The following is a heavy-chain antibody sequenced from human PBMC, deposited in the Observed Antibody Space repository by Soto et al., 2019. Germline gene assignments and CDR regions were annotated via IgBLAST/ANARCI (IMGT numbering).Heavy chain of an antibody. CDR1: GFTFSSYS. D-gene: IGHD6-13*01. J-gene: IGHJ6*02. CDR2: ISSSSSYI. V-gene: IGHV3-21*01. CDR3: ARDQEWSSWYTSHYYYYGMDV. Sequence: GGSLRLSCAASGFTFSSYSMNRVRQAPGKGLEWVSSISSSSSYIYYADSVKGRFTISRDNAKNSLYLQMNSLRAEDTAVYYCARDQEWSSWYTSHYYYYGMDVWGQGTTVTVSS.